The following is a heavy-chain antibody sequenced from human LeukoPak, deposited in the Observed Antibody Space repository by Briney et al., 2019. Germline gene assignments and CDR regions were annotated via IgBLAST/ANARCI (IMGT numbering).Heavy chain of an antibody. V-gene: IGHV3-7*05. D-gene: IGHD6-19*01. CDR3: AMPHSNGHSWFDP. CDR2: INQDGSVK. J-gene: IGHJ5*02. CDR1: GFTFSSYL. Sequence: PGGSLRLSCAASGFTFSSYLMTWVRQAPGKGLEWVANINQDGSVKYYVDSVKGRFTISRDNAKTSLSLQMNSLRAEDTAVYYCAMPHSNGHSWFDPWGQGTLVTVSS.